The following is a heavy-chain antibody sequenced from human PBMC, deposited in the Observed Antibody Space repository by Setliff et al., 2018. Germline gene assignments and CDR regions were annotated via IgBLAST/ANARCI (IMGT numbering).Heavy chain of an antibody. CDR2: INSDGSST. CDR3: ARDPSVSLMASSDAFDI. CDR1: GFTFSSYW. J-gene: IGHJ3*02. D-gene: IGHD2-8*01. Sequence: QPGGSLRLSCAASGFTFSSYWMHWVRQAPGKGLVWVSRINSDGSSTSYADSVKGRFTISRDNAKNTLYLQMNSLRAEDTAVYYCARDPSVSLMASSDAFDIWGQGTMVTVSS. V-gene: IGHV3-74*01.